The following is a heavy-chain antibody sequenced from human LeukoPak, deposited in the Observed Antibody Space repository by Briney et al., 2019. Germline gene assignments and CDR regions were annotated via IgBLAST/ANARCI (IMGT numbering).Heavy chain of an antibody. CDR3: IYGYTLDF. Sequence: GGSLRLACAASGFTVSSKYMNWVRQAPGKGLEWVSVIYSGGSTKYADSVKGRFTISRDNSKNTLYLQMNSLRADDTAVYYCIYGYTLDFWGQGTLVTVSS. J-gene: IGHJ4*02. CDR2: IYSGGST. D-gene: IGHD5-18*01. V-gene: IGHV3-53*01. CDR1: GFTVSSKY.